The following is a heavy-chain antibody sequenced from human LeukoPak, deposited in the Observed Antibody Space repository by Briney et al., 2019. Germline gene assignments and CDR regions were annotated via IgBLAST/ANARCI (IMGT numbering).Heavy chain of an antibody. D-gene: IGHD6-19*01. CDR1: GYTFTSYY. CDR2: INPSGGST. Sequence: ASVKVSCKASGYTFTSYYMHWVRQAPGQGLEWTGIINPSGGSTSYAQKFQGRVTMTRDTSTSTVYMELSSLRSEDTAVYYCASYSSGEDAFDIWGQGTMVTVSS. J-gene: IGHJ3*02. CDR3: ASYSSGEDAFDI. V-gene: IGHV1-46*01.